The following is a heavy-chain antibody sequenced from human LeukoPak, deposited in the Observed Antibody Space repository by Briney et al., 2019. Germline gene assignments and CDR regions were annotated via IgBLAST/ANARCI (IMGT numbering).Heavy chain of an antibody. CDR3: ARENVAAAAYFDH. CDR2: ISSSGSTI. CDR1: GFTFSDYY. Sequence: KPGGSLRLSCAASGFTFSDYYMSWIRQALGKGLEWVSYISSSGSTIYYADSVKGRFTISRDNAKNSLYLQMNSLRAEDTAVYYCARENVAAAAYFDHWGQGTLVTVSS. D-gene: IGHD6-13*01. J-gene: IGHJ4*02. V-gene: IGHV3-11*04.